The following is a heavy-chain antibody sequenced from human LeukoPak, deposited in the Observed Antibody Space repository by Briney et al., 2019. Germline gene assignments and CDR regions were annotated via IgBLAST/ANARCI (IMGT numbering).Heavy chain of an antibody. CDR2: IYYSGST. D-gene: IGHD5-24*01. Sequence: SETLSLTCTVSGGSISSYYWSWIRQPPGKGLEWIGYIYYSGSTNYNPSLTSRVTISVDTSKNQFSLKLSSVTAADTAVYYCASLLGDGYKGYFDYWGQGTLVTVSS. CDR3: ASLLGDGYKGYFDY. V-gene: IGHV4-59*01. CDR1: GGSISSYY. J-gene: IGHJ4*02.